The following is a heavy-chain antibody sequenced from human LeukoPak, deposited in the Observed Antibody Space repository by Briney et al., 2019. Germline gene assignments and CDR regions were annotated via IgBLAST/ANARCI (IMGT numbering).Heavy chain of an antibody. V-gene: IGHV3-48*03. CDR1: GFTFSSYE. CDR3: ARGSDNSGYYYGDFDY. J-gene: IGHJ4*02. Sequence: GGSLRLSCAASGFTFSSYEMNWVRQAPGKGLEWVSYISSSGSTIYYADSVKGRFTISRDNAKKSLYLQMNSLRAEDTAVYYCARGSDNSGYYYGDFDYWGQGTLVTVSS. D-gene: IGHD3-22*01. CDR2: ISSSGSTI.